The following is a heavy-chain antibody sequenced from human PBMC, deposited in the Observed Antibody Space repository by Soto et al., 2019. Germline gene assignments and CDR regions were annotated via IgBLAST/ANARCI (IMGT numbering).Heavy chain of an antibody. Sequence: QITLTESGPTLVTHTQTLTLTCSFSGFSLTTSGVAVGWFRQPPGKAPEWLALIYWNDDKRYSPSLRSRLIVTGDSSTTQVVLTLADVDAADSGTYYCAHKHTSTEDFYFDYWGQGTLVTVSS. CDR3: AHKHTSTEDFYFDY. CDR2: IYWNDDK. CDR1: GFSLTTSGVA. J-gene: IGHJ4*02. V-gene: IGHV2-5*01.